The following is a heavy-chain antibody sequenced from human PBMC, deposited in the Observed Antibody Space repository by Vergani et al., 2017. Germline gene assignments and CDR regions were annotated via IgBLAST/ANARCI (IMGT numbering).Heavy chain of an antibody. D-gene: IGHD5-18*01. CDR2: IIPIFGTA. J-gene: IGHJ6*02. CDR3: ARDENGYSYGYDWGFYYYYGMDV. Sequence: QVQLVQSGAEVKKPGASVKVSCKASGYTFTSYYMRWVRQAPGQGLEWMGGIIPIFGTANYAQKFQGRVTITADESTSTAYMELSSLRSEDTAVYYCARDENGYSYGYDWGFYYYYGMDVWGQGTTVTVSS. CDR1: GYTFTSYY. V-gene: IGHV1-69*01.